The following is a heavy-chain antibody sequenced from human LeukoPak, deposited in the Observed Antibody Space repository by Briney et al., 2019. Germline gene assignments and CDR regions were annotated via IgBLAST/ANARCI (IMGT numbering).Heavy chain of an antibody. J-gene: IGHJ4*02. Sequence: SQTLSLTCTVSGFSITTDGYYWSWIRQHPGKGLEWIGYMYYNGNTYYNPSLKSRVTISVDTSKNQFSLKLSSVTAADTAVYYCARDSSIAAAPRYYFDYWGQGTLVTVSS. CDR3: ARDSSIAAAPRYYFDY. CDR1: GFSITTDGYY. V-gene: IGHV4-30-4*01. CDR2: MYYNGNT. D-gene: IGHD6-13*01.